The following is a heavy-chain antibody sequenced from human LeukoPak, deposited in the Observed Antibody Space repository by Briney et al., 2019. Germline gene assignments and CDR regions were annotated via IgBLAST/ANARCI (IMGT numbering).Heavy chain of an antibody. V-gene: IGHV3-49*03. CDR1: GFTFSDYA. Sequence: GGSLRLSCTASGFTFSDYAMSWFRQAPGKGLEWVGFIRNKAYGGTAEYAASVKGRFTISRDDSKTIAYLQMNSLKTEDTAVYYWFQADYWGQGTLVNVSS. CDR3: FQADY. CDR2: IRNKAYGGTA. J-gene: IGHJ4*02.